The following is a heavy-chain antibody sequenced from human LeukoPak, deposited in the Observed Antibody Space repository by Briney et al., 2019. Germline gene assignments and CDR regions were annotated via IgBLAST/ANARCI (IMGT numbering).Heavy chain of an antibody. CDR3: ARSSRNYDYVWGSYFRGAFDI. D-gene: IGHD3-16*01. CDR2: IYTSGST. Sequence: SETLSLTCAVYGGSFSGYYWSWIRQPAGKGLEWIGRIYTSGSTNYNPSLKSRVTISVDTSKNQFSLKLSSVTAADTAVYYCARSSRNYDYVWGSYFRGAFDIWGQGTMVTVSS. CDR1: GGSFSGYY. J-gene: IGHJ3*02. V-gene: IGHV4-59*10.